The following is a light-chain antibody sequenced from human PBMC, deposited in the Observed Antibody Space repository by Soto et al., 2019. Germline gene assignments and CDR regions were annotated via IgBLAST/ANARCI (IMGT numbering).Light chain of an antibody. Sequence: DIQMTQSPSSLSASVGDRVTITCRASQDISNYLAWFQQKPGKVPKFLIYGASTLQSGVPSRFSGSGSGTEFTLTISSLQPEDVATYYCQRYISAPFTFGPGTRVDVK. CDR1: QDISNY. J-gene: IGKJ3*01. V-gene: IGKV1-27*01. CDR2: GAS. CDR3: QRYISAPFT.